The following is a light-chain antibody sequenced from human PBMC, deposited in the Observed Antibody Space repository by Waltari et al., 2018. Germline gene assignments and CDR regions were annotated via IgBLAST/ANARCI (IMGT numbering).Light chain of an antibody. Sequence: EIVLTQSPATLSLSPGERATLSCRASQSVSNYLAWYQQKPGQAPRLLIYETSNRASGIPARFSGSGSGTDFTLTISSLEPEDFAVYYCQLLVNWPLFTFGPGTKVDIK. CDR2: ETS. CDR3: QLLVNWPLFT. J-gene: IGKJ3*01. V-gene: IGKV3-11*01. CDR1: QSVSNY.